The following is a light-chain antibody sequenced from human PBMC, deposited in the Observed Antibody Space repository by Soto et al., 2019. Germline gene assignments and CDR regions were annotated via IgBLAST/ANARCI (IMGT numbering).Light chain of an antibody. CDR1: SSNIGRSY. CDR2: RND. J-gene: IGLJ3*02. V-gene: IGLV1-47*01. Sequence: QSVLTQSPSASGTPGQTVTISCSGTSSNIGRSYVYWYQHLPGTAPKLLIQRNDQRPSGVPDRFSGSKSGTSASLAISGLRSEDEADYYCATWDDSLSGPVFGGGTKLTVL. CDR3: ATWDDSLSGPV.